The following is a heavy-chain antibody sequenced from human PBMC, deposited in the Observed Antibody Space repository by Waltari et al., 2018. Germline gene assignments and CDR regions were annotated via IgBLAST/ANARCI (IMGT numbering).Heavy chain of an antibody. CDR2: INHSGST. V-gene: IGHV4-34*01. Sequence: QVQLQQWGAGLLKPSETLSLTCAVYGGSFSGYYWSWIRQPPGKGLEWIGEINHSGSTNYNPSLKSRVTISVDTSKNQFSLKLSSVTAADTAVYYCARRGSYYYYYMDVWGKGTTVTVSS. D-gene: IGHD5-12*01. J-gene: IGHJ6*03. CDR3: ARRGSYYYYYMDV. CDR1: GGSFSGYY.